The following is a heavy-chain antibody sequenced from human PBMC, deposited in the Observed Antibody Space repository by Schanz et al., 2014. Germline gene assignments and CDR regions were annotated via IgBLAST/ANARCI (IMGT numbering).Heavy chain of an antibody. CDR3: ARGGYSSGWYDRDIAHFDY. D-gene: IGHD6-19*01. V-gene: IGHV1-18*01. CDR2: ISPYNGNT. Sequence: QVQLVQSEAEVKKPGSSVKVSCKASGGTFSSYTISWVRQAPGQGLEWMGWISPYNGNTNYAQKLQGRVTMTADTSTSTAYMELRSLRSDDTAVYYCARGGYSSGWYDRDIAHFDYWGQGTLVTVSS. CDR1: GGTFSSYT. J-gene: IGHJ4*02.